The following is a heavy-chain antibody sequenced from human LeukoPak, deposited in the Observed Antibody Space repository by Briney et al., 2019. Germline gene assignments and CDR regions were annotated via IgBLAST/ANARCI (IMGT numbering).Heavy chain of an antibody. V-gene: IGHV3-11*01. J-gene: IGHJ5*02. CDR2: ISSSGSTM. Sequence: GGSLRLSCAASGFIFSDYYMSWIRQAPGKGLEWVSYISSSGSTMYYTDSVKGRFTISRDNSKNSLYLQMNSLRAEDTALYYCARNVDTAMVTPWFDPWGQGTLVTVSS. D-gene: IGHD5-18*01. CDR1: GFIFSDYY. CDR3: ARNVDTAMVTPWFDP.